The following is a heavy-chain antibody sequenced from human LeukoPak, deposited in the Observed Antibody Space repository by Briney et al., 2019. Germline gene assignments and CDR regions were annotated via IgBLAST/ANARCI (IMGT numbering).Heavy chain of an antibody. D-gene: IGHD1-1*01. V-gene: IGHV4-59*01. Sequence: SETLSLTCTVSGGSISSYYWSWIRQPPGKGLEWIGYIYYSGSTNYNPSLKSRVTISVDTSKNQFSLKLSSVTAADTAVYYCARRGPLEKIDYWGQGTLVTVSS. CDR3: ARRGPLEKIDY. CDR1: GGSISSYY. CDR2: IYYSGST. J-gene: IGHJ4*02.